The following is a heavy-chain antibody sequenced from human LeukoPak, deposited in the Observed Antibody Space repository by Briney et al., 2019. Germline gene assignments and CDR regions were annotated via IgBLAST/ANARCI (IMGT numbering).Heavy chain of an antibody. CDR2: ISSSGSTI. J-gene: IGHJ4*02. CDR3: ARDFPDIVVVPAAKYYFDY. V-gene: IGHV3-11*04. CDR1: GFTFSDYY. Sequence: GGSLRLSCAASGFTFSDYYMSWIRQAPGKGLEWVSYISSSGSTIYYADSVKGRFTISRDNAKNSLYLQMNSLRAEDTAVYYCARDFPDIVVVPAAKYYFDYWGQGTLVTVSS. D-gene: IGHD2-2*01.